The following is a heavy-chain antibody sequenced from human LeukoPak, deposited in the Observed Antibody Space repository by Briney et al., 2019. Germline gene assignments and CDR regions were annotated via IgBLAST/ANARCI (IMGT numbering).Heavy chain of an antibody. CDR2: INHSGST. CDR3: ARASAAYGDYEDY. V-gene: IGHV4-34*01. J-gene: IGHJ4*02. CDR1: GGSFSGYY. Sequence: SETLSLTCAVYGGSFSGYYWSWIRHPPGKGLEWIGEINHSGSTNYNPSLKSRVTISVDTSKNQFSLKLSSVTAADTAVYYCARASAAYGDYEDYWGQGTLVTVSS. D-gene: IGHD4-17*01.